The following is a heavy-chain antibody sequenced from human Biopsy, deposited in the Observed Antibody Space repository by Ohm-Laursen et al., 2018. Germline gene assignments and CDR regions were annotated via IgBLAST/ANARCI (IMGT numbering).Heavy chain of an antibody. CDR3: ARNTGWYGDLYYFDY. J-gene: IGHJ4*02. V-gene: IGHV1-46*01. CDR2: VNPSGSTT. Sequence: ASVKVSCKASGYSFTSYYMHWVRQAPGQGLEWMGMVNPSGSTTSYPQIFQGRVTMTRDTSKSTVYMELSSLRSADTAVYFCARNTGWYGDLYYFDYWGQGTLVTVSS. CDR1: GYSFTSYY. D-gene: IGHD6-19*01.